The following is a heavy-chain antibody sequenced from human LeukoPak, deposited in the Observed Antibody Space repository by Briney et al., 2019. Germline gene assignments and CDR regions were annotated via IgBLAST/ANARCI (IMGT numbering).Heavy chain of an antibody. J-gene: IGHJ3*02. CDR1: GGSISSSSYY. Sequence: SETLSLTWTVSGGSISSSSYYWGWIRQPPGKGLEWIGSIYYSGSTYYNPSLKSRVTISVDTSKNQFSLKLSSVTAADTAVYYCANDYGGNSGSGAFDIWGQGTMVTVSS. CDR2: IYYSGST. D-gene: IGHD4-23*01. V-gene: IGHV4-39*01. CDR3: ANDYGGNSGSGAFDI.